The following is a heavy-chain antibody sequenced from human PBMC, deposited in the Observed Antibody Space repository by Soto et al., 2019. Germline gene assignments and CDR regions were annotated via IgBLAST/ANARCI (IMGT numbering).Heavy chain of an antibody. CDR1: GFTFSSYA. CDR2: ISYDGSNK. CDR3: ARDRLRYNWNDFPDYDYCMDV. Sequence: QVQLVESGGGVVQPGRSLRLSCAASGFTFSSYAMHWVRQAPGKGLEWVAVISYDGSNKYYADSVKGRFTISRDNSKNTRYLQMNSLRAEDTAVYYCARDRLRYNWNDFPDYDYCMDVWGQGTTVTVSS. D-gene: IGHD1-1*01. J-gene: IGHJ6*02. V-gene: IGHV3-30-3*01.